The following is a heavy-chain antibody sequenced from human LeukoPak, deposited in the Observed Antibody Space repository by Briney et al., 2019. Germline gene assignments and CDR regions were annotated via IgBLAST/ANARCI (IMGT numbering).Heavy chain of an antibody. D-gene: IGHD3-10*01. CDR2: ISYDGSNK. J-gene: IGHJ3*02. CDR3: ARGGSELLWFGEGAFDI. Sequence: GGSLRLSCAASGFTFSSYAMHWVRQAPGKGLEWVAVISYDGSNKYYADSVKGRFTISRDNSKNTLYLQMNSLRAEDTAVYYCARGGSELLWFGEGAFDIWGQGTMVTVSS. V-gene: IGHV3-30-3*01. CDR1: GFTFSSYA.